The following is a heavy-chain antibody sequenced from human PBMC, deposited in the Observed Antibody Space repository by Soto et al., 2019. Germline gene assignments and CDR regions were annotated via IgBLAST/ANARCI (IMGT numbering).Heavy chain of an antibody. D-gene: IGHD5-12*01. Sequence: GGSLRLSCAASGFTFSSYDMHWVRQSPGKGLEWVALISYDGNDRFYGDSVKGRFTISRDNSKYTLYLQMNSLRAEDTAIYYCAKVPRLNSRYVYFDYWGQGTLVTVSS. CDR2: ISYDGNDR. J-gene: IGHJ4*02. CDR1: GFTFSSYD. CDR3: AKVPRLNSRYVYFDY. V-gene: IGHV3-30*18.